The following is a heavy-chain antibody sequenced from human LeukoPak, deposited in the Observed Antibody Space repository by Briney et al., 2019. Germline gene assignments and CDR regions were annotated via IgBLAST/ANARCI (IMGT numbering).Heavy chain of an antibody. CDR2: ISGSGGST. Sequence: GGSLRLSCAASGFTFSSYAMSWVRQAPGKGLEWVSAISGSGGSTYYADSVKGRFTISRDNSKNTLYLQMNSLRAEGTAVYYCAKQYEERDYYYYYMDVWGKGTTVTVSS. V-gene: IGHV3-23*01. J-gene: IGHJ6*03. D-gene: IGHD3-3*01. CDR3: AKQYEERDYYYYYMDV. CDR1: GFTFSSYA.